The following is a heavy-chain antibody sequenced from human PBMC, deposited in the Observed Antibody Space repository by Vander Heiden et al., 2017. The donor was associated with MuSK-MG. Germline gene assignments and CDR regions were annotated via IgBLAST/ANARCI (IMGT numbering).Heavy chain of an antibody. D-gene: IGHD3-16*01. V-gene: IGHV4-38-2*01. CDR2: IYHRGTT. Sequence: QVQLQESGRGLVKPSETLSLTCAVSGYSISSGYYWGWIRQPPGKGLEWIGSIYHRGTTYYNLSLKSRVTISVDTSKNQFLLKIRSMTEEDAAVYYDAKQGEVVLDAFGFWGQGTLVTVSS. J-gene: IGHJ3*01. CDR1: GYSISSGYY. CDR3: AKQGEVVLDAFGF.